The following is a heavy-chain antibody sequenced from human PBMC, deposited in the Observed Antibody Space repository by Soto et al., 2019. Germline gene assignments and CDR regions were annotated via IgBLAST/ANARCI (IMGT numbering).Heavy chain of an antibody. CDR1: GYNFMTYW. J-gene: IGHJ3*02. D-gene: IGHD3-22*01. CDR2: IDPSDSYV. Sequence: PGESLKISCEGSGYNFMTYWIGWVRQMPGKGLEWMGRIDPSDSYVDYNPSFQGHVTISVDKSINTAYLQWSSLMASDSAIYYCAKTSFNDSAYYHLPLDAFHIWGRGTMVTVSS. V-gene: IGHV5-10-1*01. CDR3: AKTSFNDSAYYHLPLDAFHI.